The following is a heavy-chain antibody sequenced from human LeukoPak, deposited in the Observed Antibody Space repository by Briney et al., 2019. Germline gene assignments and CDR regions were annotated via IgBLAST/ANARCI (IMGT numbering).Heavy chain of an antibody. CDR1: GFTFSSYT. J-gene: IGHJ5*02. Sequence: GRSLRLSCAASGFTFSSYTMHWVRQAPGKGLEWVAVISYDGSNKYYADSVKGRFTISRDNSKNTLYLQMNSLRAEDTAVYYCAKDRVGDYGDYVSSWFDPWGQGTLVTVSS. D-gene: IGHD4-17*01. V-gene: IGHV3-30*04. CDR3: AKDRVGDYGDYVSSWFDP. CDR2: ISYDGSNK.